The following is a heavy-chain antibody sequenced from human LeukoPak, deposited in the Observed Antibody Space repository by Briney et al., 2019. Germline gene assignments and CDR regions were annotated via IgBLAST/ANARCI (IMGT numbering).Heavy chain of an antibody. CDR3: ARGQKYIVVVPAAKEMITRNWFDP. J-gene: IGHJ5*02. Sequence: SETLSLTCAVYGGSFSGYYWSWIRQPPGKGLEWIGEINHSGSTNYNPPLKSRVTISVDASKNQFSLKLSSVTAADTAVYYCARGQKYIVVVPAAKEMITRNWFDPWGQGTLVTVSS. V-gene: IGHV4-34*01. D-gene: IGHD2-2*01. CDR2: INHSGST. CDR1: GGSFSGYY.